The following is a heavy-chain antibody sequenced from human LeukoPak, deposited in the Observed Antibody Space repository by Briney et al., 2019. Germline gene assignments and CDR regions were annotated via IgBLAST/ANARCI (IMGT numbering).Heavy chain of an antibody. V-gene: IGHV3-23*01. CDR3: AKQSSGTFYDTIDY. CDR2: IRDSGSST. Sequence: GGSLRLSCAASGFTFSSYAMTWVRQAPGKGLEWVSVIRDSGSSTYYADSVRGRFTISRDNSKNTLYLQMNSLRADDTAVYYCAKQSSGTFYDTIDYWGQGTLVTVSS. J-gene: IGHJ4*02. D-gene: IGHD1-26*01. CDR1: GFTFSSYA.